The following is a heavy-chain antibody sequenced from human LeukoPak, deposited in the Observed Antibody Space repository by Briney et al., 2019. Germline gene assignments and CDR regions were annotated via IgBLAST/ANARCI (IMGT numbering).Heavy chain of an antibody. CDR3: ARFRTWGDKAFGY. CDR2: IGTTSGAI. CDR1: GFTFNAFG. D-gene: IGHD3-3*02. Sequence: EPGGSLRLSCAASGFTFNAFGMNWVRQAPGKGLEWVSYIGTTSGAIYYADSVKGRFTISRDSAKNSLYLQMNSLRAEDTAVYYCARFRTWGDKAFGYWGRGTLVTVSS. V-gene: IGHV3-48*01. J-gene: IGHJ4*02.